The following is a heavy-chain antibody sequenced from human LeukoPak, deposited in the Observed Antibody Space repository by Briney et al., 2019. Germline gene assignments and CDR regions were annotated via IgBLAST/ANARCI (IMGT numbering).Heavy chain of an antibody. V-gene: IGHV3-30*01. CDR3: ARDSSGSPVN. D-gene: IGHD3-22*01. Sequence: GGSLRLSCAASGFTFSSYAMRWVRQAPGKGLEWVAVISYDGSNKYYADSVKGRFTISRDNSKNTLYLQMNSLRAEDTAVYYCARDSSGSPVNWGQGTLVTVSS. CDR1: GFTFSSYA. J-gene: IGHJ4*02. CDR2: ISYDGSNK.